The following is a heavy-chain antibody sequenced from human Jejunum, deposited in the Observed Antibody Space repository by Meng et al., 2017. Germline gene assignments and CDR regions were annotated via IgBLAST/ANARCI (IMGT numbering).Heavy chain of an antibody. CDR3: ARDTAGFGP. D-gene: IGHD6-13*01. Sequence: QVRLQESGPGLVNPSGTLPLTCAVYGGSISSSSWWSWVRQPPGKGLEWIGEISLSGSPSYNPSLRTRVTISIDTSKNQFSLKMNSVTAADTAVYYCARDTAGFGPWGQGTLVTVSS. CDR1: GGSISSSSW. J-gene: IGHJ5*02. CDR2: ISLSGSP. V-gene: IGHV4-4*02.